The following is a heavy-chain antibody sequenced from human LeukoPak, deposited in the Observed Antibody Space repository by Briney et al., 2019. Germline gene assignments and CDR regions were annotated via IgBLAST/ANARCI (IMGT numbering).Heavy chain of an antibody. CDR1: GYSFTNNL. V-gene: IGHV5-51*01. CDR2: VYPGDSNT. CDR3: VRTPTCSSGSCYPNWFDS. Sequence: GESLKISCQGFGYSFTNNLIGWVRQMPGKGLEWMAIVYPGDSNTKYSPSFQGQVTISADKSISTAYLQWSRLKASDTAMYYCVRTPTCSSGSCYPNWFDSWGQGTLVTVSS. D-gene: IGHD2-15*01. J-gene: IGHJ5*01.